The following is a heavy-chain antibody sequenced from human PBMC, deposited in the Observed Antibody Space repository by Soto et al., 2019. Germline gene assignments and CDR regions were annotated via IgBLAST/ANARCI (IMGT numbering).Heavy chain of an antibody. CDR3: ASPIYSSSWPYYYYGMDV. CDR1: GFTFSSYA. CDR2: ISGSGGST. V-gene: IGHV3-23*01. D-gene: IGHD6-13*01. J-gene: IGHJ6*02. Sequence: GGSLRLSCAASGFTFSSYAMSWVRQAPGKGLEWVSAISGSGGSTYYVDSVKGRFTISRDNSRNTLYLQMNSLRAEDTAVYYCASPIYSSSWPYYYYGMDVWGQGTTVTVSS.